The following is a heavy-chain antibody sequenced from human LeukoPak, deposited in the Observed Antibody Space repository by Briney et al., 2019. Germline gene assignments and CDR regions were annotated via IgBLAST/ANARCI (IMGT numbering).Heavy chain of an antibody. Sequence: QAGGSLRLSCAASGFTFSSYAMTWVRQAPGKGLEWVSGISGGGGNTYYADSVKGRFTISRDNSKNTLYLQMNTLRAEDTAVYYCAKDLQLIMLGYFDYWGRGTLVTVSS. J-gene: IGHJ4*02. CDR2: ISGGGGNT. V-gene: IGHV3-23*01. CDR1: GFTFSSYA. CDR3: AKDLQLIMLGYFDY. D-gene: IGHD2-8*01.